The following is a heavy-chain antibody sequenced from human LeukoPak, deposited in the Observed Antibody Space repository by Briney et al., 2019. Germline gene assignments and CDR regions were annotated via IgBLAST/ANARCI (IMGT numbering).Heavy chain of an antibody. CDR3: ARGGHRQKEF. CDR2: IKQDGSAK. V-gene: IGHV3-7*01. CDR1: GFTFSSYW. D-gene: IGHD3-10*01. J-gene: IGHJ4*02. Sequence: QPGGSLRLSCAASGFTFSSYWMNWVRLAPGKGLEWVANIKQDGSAKYYVDSVKGRFTISRDNAKNSLYLQMSSLRAEDTAVYYCARGGHRQKEFWGQGTLVTVSS.